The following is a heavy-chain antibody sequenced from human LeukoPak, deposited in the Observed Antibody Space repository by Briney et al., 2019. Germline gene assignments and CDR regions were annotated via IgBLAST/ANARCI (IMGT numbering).Heavy chain of an antibody. D-gene: IGHD1-1*01. Sequence: GGSLRLSCAASAFTFSTYGMHWVRQAPGKGLEWVTLISSDGSNKYYADSVKGRFTISRDNSKNTLYLQMSSLRAEDTAVYYCARGTGTTDYWGQGTLVTVSS. CDR1: AFTFSTYG. CDR3: ARGTGTTDY. CDR2: ISSDGSNK. V-gene: IGHV3-33*08. J-gene: IGHJ4*02.